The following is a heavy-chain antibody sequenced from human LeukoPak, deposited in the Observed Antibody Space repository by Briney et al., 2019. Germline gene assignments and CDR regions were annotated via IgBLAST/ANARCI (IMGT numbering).Heavy chain of an antibody. V-gene: IGHV3-15*01. D-gene: IGHD5-12*01. CDR3: TGFETSGPDAFDI. CDR1: GFTFSKAW. J-gene: IGHJ3*02. Sequence: PGGSLRLSCAASGFTFSKAWMSWVRQAPGKGLEWVGRIKTKTDGVTTDYAAPVKGRFTISRDDSKNTAYLQMNSLKTEDTAVYFCTGFETSGPDAFDIWGRGTMVTVSS. CDR2: IKTKTDGVTT.